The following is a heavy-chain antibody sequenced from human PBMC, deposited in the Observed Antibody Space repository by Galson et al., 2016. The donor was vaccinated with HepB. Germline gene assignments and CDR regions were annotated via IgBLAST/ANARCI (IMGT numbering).Heavy chain of an antibody. CDR1: GFTLRSYW. Sequence: SLRLSCAASGFTLRSYWMHWVRQVPGKGLVWVSCINSDGSSTHYADSVKGRFTISRDNAKNTLYLQMNSLRVEDTAVYYCASPVGFLEWLPLWGQGTLVTVSS. J-gene: IGHJ4*02. CDR2: INSDGSST. D-gene: IGHD3-3*01. CDR3: ASPVGFLEWLPL. V-gene: IGHV3-74*01.